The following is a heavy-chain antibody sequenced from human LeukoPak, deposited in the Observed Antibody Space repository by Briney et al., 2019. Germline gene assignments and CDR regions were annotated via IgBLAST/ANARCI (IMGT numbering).Heavy chain of an antibody. D-gene: IGHD3-22*01. CDR3: ATGDRITMIVVVPFQH. J-gene: IGHJ1*01. V-gene: IGHV1-69-2*01. Sequence: ASVKVSCEVSGYTFTDYYMHWVQQAPGKGLEWMGVVDPEDGETIYAEKFQGRVTITADTSTDTAYMELSSLRSEDTAVYYCATGDRITMIVVVPFQHWGQGTLVTVSS. CDR2: VDPEDGET. CDR1: GYTFTDYY.